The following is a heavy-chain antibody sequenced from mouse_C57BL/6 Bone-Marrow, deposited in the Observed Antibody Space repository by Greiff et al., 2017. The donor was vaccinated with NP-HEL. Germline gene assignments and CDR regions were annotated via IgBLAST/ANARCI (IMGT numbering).Heavy chain of an antibody. Sequence: VMLVESGAELARPGASVKLSCKASGYTFTSYGISWVKQRTGQGLEWIGEIYPRSGNTYYNEKFKGKATLTADKSSSTAYMELRSLTSEDSAVYFCALYGSSYGYAMDYWGQGISVTVSS. D-gene: IGHD1-1*01. CDR3: ALYGSSYGYAMDY. CDR1: GYTFTSYG. J-gene: IGHJ4*01. V-gene: IGHV1-81*01. CDR2: IYPRSGNT.